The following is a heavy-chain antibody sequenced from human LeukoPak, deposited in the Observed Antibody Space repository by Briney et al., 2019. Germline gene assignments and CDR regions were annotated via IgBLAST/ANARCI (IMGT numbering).Heavy chain of an antibody. V-gene: IGHV3-66*01. CDR2: IYSGGNT. CDR1: GFTVSSNY. J-gene: IGHJ3*02. CDR3: ARDVGFIVGATPGAFDI. Sequence: GGSLRLSCAASGFTVSSNYMTWVRQAPGKGLEWVSVIYSGGNTYYADSVKGRFTISSDNTKNTLYLQMNSLRADDTAVYYCARDVGFIVGATPGAFDIWGQGTMVTVSS. D-gene: IGHD1-26*01.